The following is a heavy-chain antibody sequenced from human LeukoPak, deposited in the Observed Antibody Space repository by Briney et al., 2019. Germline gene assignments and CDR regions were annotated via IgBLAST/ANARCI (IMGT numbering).Heavy chain of an antibody. V-gene: IGHV3-33*01. CDR2: IWYDGTNK. CDR3: ARGVGGSYLFDY. J-gene: IGHJ4*02. D-gene: IGHD1-26*01. CDR1: GFTFSNYD. Sequence: PGGSLRVSCAASGFTFSNYDMHWVRQAPGKGLEWVAVIWYDGTNKYYADSVKGRFTISRDNSKNTLYLQMNSLRAEDTAVYYCARGVGGSYLFDYWGQGIMVTVSS.